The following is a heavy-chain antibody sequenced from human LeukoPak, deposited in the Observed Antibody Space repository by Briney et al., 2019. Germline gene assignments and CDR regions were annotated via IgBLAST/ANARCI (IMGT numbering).Heavy chain of an antibody. CDR3: ARGAGSGTKYYFDY. D-gene: IGHD3-10*01. Sequence: SETLSPTCTVSGGSISSYYWSWIRQPAGKGLEWIGRIYTSGSTNYNPSLKSRVTMSVDTSKNQFSLKLSSVTAADTAVYYCARGAGSGTKYYFDYWGQGTLVTVSS. V-gene: IGHV4-4*07. CDR1: GGSISSYY. CDR2: IYTSGST. J-gene: IGHJ4*02.